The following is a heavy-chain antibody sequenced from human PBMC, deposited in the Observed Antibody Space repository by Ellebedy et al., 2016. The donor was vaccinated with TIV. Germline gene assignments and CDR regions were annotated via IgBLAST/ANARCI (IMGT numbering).Heavy chain of an antibody. J-gene: IGHJ4*02. CDR2: LQSGGVT. V-gene: IGHV3-66*01. D-gene: IGHD2-21*01. CDR1: GVTVSSYN. CDR3: TRARGGGGSVDY. Sequence: PGGSLRLSCAAPGVTVSSYNMNWVRQAPGKGLEWVSVLQSGGVTHYADSVKGRFTVSRDNSRNTLHLQMNSLSVEDTAVYYCTRARGGGGSVDYWGQGTLVTVSS.